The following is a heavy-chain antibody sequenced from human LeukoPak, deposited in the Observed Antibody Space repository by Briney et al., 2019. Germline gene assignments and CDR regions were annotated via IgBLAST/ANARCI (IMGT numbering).Heavy chain of an antibody. CDR1: GGSISSSSYY. D-gene: IGHD3-22*01. CDR2: IYYSGST. J-gene: IGHJ4*02. Sequence: PSETLSLTCTVSGGSISSSSYYWGWIRQPPGKGLEWIGSIYYSGSTNYNPSLKSRVTISVDTSKNQFSLKLSSVNAADTAVYYCARATGYDSSGYPIAGVLENWGQGTLVTVSS. V-gene: IGHV4-39*07. CDR3: ARATGYDSSGYPIAGVLEN.